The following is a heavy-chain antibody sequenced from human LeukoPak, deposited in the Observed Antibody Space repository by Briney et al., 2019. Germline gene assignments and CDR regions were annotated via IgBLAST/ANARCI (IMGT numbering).Heavy chain of an antibody. CDR1: GGSISSYY. J-gene: IGHJ4*02. CDR2: IYYSGST. D-gene: IGHD3-10*01. CDR3: ASWGHYYGSGSYIN. Sequence: SETLSLTCTVSGGSISSYYWSWIRQPPGKGLGWIGYIYYSGSTNYNPSLKSRVTISVDTSKNQFSLKLSSVTAADTAVYYCASWGHYYGSGSYINWGQGTLVTVSS. V-gene: IGHV4-59*01.